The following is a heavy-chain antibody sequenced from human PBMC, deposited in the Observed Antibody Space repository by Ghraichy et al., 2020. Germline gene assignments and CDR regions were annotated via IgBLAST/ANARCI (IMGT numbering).Heavy chain of an antibody. J-gene: IGHJ1*01. Sequence: SGPTLVKPTQTLTLTCTFSGFSLSTSGVGVGWIRQPPGKALEWLALIYWDDDKRYSPSLKSRLTITKDTSKNQVVLTMTNMDPVDTATYYCAHYYDSSGYTQAPWFQHWGQGTLVTVSS. CDR1: GFSLSTSGVG. D-gene: IGHD3-22*01. V-gene: IGHV2-5*02. CDR3: AHYYDSSGYTQAPWFQH. CDR2: IYWDDDK.